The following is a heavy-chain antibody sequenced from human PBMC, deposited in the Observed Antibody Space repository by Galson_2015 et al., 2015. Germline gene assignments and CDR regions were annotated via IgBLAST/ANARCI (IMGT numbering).Heavy chain of an antibody. J-gene: IGHJ4*02. CDR1: GYTFTGYY. D-gene: IGHD6-13*01. V-gene: IGHV1-2*06. CDR3: ARDPGSSWVDY. Sequence: SVKVSCKASGYTFTGYYMHWVRQAPGQGLEWMGRINPNGGGTNYAQKFQGRVTMTRDTSISTAYMGLSRLRSDDTAVYYCARDPGSSWVDYWGQGTLVTVSS. CDR2: INPNGGGT.